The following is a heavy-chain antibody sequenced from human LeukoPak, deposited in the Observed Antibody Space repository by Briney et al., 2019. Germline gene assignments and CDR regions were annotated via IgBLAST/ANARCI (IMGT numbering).Heavy chain of an antibody. V-gene: IGHV3-11*04. CDR1: GFTFSDYY. Sequence: KPGGSLRLSCAASGFTFSDYYMSWIRQAPGKGLEWVSYISSSGDTIYYADSVKGRFTISRDNAKNSLYLQMNSLRAEDTAVYYCARDGCSSTSCYADYWGQGTLVTVSS. J-gene: IGHJ4*02. D-gene: IGHD2-2*01. CDR2: ISSSGDTI. CDR3: ARDGCSSTSCYADY.